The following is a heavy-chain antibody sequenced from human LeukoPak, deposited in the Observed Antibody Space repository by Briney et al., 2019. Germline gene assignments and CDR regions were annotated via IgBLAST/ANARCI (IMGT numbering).Heavy chain of an antibody. CDR1: GFSFSDYG. J-gene: IGHJ4*02. CDR2: IRYDESKT. D-gene: IGHD4-23*01. CDR3: AKVLAVTSYGAKSVFDH. V-gene: IGHV3-30*02. Sequence: GGSLRLSCAASGFSFSDYGMHWVRQAPAKGLEWVAFIRYDESKTYYGDSVKGRFTVSRDNSKNTLYLQMDSLRADDTAVYYCAKVLAVTSYGAKSVFDHWGQGTLVTVSS.